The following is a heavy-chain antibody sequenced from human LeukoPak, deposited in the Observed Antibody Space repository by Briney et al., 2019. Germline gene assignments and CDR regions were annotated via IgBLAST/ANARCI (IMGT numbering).Heavy chain of an antibody. V-gene: IGHV4-30-4*01. Sequence: SETLSLTCTVSGGSISSGDYYWSWIRQPPGKGLEWIGYICYSGSTYYNPSLKSRLTISVDTSKNQFSLKLSSVTAADTAVYYCARARGNHPVTRADYYYYGMDVWGQGTTVTVSS. J-gene: IGHJ6*02. CDR2: ICYSGST. CDR1: GGSISSGDYY. D-gene: IGHD4-17*01. CDR3: ARARGNHPVTRADYYYYGMDV.